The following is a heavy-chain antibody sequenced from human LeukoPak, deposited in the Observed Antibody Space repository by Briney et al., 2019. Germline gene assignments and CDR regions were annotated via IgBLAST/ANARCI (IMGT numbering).Heavy chain of an antibody. Sequence: GGSLRLSWVASGFTFHDYAMSCVRQVPGKGLEWVSLISGDGGSASYAGYVKGRFTISRDNSKNSLYLQMNSLRTEDSAFYYCAKASSGSSSRPVDYWGQGTLVTVSS. CDR2: ISGDGGSA. D-gene: IGHD3-10*01. V-gene: IGHV3-43*02. CDR3: AKASSGSSSRPVDY. CDR1: GFTFHDYA. J-gene: IGHJ4*02.